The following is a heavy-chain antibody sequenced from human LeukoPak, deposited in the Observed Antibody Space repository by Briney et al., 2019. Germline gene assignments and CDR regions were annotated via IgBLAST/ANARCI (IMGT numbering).Heavy chain of an antibody. CDR1: GGSITSGGYY. V-gene: IGHV4-30-2*01. J-gene: IGHJ5*02. Sequence: PSETLSLTCTVSGGSITSGGYYWSWIRQPPGKGLEWIGYIYHSGNTYYNPSLKSRVTISVDRSKNQFSLQLSSVTAADTAVYYCAGDIAAAQHWFDPWGQGTLVTVSS. CDR2: IYHSGNT. CDR3: AGDIAAAQHWFDP. D-gene: IGHD6-13*01.